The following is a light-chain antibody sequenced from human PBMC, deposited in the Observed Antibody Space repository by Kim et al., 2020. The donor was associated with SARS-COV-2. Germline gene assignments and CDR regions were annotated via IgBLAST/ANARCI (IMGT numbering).Light chain of an antibody. Sequence: VSQGERATSTCRASQSVSSDLAWYQQKPGQAPTLLIYGASTRATGIPARFSGSGSGTEFTLTISSLQSEDFALYYCQQYKNAPLTFGGGTRVDIK. CDR3: QQYKNAPLT. J-gene: IGKJ4*02. CDR2: GAS. V-gene: IGKV3-15*01. CDR1: QSVSSD.